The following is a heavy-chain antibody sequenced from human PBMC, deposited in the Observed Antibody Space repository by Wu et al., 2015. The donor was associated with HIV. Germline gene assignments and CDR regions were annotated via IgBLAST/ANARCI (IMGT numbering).Heavy chain of an antibody. CDR3: ARDFGGVVVVRNWFDP. Sequence: QVQLVQSGAEVKKPGASVKVSCKASGYTFTGYYMHWVRQAPGQGLEWMGWINPNSGGTNYAQKFQGRVTMTRDTSISTAYMELSRLRSDDTAVYYCARDFGGVVVVRNWFDPWGQGTLVTVSS. D-gene: IGHD3-22*01. V-gene: IGHV1-2*02. CDR2: INPNSGGT. CDR1: GYTFTGYY. J-gene: IGHJ5*02.